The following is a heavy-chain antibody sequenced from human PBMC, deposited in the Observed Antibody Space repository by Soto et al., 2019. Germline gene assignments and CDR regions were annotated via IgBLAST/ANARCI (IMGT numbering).Heavy chain of an antibody. Sequence: GGSLSLSCPASGFTFSSHAMSWVRQAPGKGLEWVSAISGSGGSTYYADSVKGRFTISRDNSKNTLYLQMNSLRAEDTAVYYCAKDQLLPSPFDIWGQGTMVTVSS. D-gene: IGHD2-2*01. CDR2: ISGSGGST. CDR3: AKDQLLPSPFDI. CDR1: GFTFSSHA. V-gene: IGHV3-23*01. J-gene: IGHJ3*02.